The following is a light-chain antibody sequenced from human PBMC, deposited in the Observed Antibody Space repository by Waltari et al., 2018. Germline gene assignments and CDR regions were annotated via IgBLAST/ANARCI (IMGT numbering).Light chain of an antibody. CDR1: SSNIGGNS. CDR2: TNN. CDR3: AAWDDTLNGRV. J-gene: IGLJ3*02. V-gene: IGLV1-44*01. Sequence: QSVLTQPPSASGTPGQGVTISCSGSSSNIGGNSVSWYQQLPGSAPKLLIYTNNHRPAGVPYRFSGPKSGTSASLAISGLQSEDEAHYYCAAWDDTLNGRVFGGGTKVTVL.